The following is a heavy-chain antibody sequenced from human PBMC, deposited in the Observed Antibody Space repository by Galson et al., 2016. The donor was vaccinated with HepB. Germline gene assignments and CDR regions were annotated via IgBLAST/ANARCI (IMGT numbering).Heavy chain of an antibody. D-gene: IGHD1-14*01. V-gene: IGHV6-1*01. J-gene: IGHJ6*02. Sequence: CAISGDSVSSDSAAWNWIRQSPSRGLEWLGRTYYRSKWSNDYAVSVKSRITISPDTSKNQFALQLSSVTPEDTAVYFCVREPWYNRSPYGMDVWGQGTTVTVSS. CDR1: GDSVSSDSAA. CDR2: TYYRSKWSN. CDR3: VREPWYNRSPYGMDV.